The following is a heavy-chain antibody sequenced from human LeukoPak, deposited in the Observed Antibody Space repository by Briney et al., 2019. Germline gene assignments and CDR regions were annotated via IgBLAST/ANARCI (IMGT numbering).Heavy chain of an antibody. Sequence: GGSLRLSCAASGFTFSSYSMNWVRQAPGKGLEWVSYISSSSSTIYYADSVKGRFTISRDNAKNSLYLQMNSLRAEDAAVYYCARRTGGRYGSGKAPPHYFDYWGQGTLVTVSS. CDR2: ISSSSSTI. CDR3: ARRTGGRYGSGKAPPHYFDY. V-gene: IGHV3-48*01. CDR1: GFTFSSYS. J-gene: IGHJ4*02. D-gene: IGHD3-10*01.